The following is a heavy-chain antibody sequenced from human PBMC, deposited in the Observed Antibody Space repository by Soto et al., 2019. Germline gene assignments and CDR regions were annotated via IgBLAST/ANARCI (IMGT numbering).Heavy chain of an antibody. D-gene: IGHD4-17*01. V-gene: IGHV4-34*01. CDR1: GGSFSGYY. J-gene: IGHJ4*02. Sequence: QVQLQQWGAGLLKPSETLSLTCAVFGGSFSGYYWSWIRQPPAKGLEWIGEINHRGSTNYNPPLKRRVTIPVDTSKIPFSLKLISVTAAGTAVYYCARGRITVTTHLDYWGQGTLVTVSS. CDR2: INHRGST. CDR3: ARGRITVTTHLDY.